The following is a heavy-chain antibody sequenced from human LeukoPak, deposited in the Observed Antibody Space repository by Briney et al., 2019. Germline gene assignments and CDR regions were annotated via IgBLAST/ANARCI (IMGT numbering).Heavy chain of an antibody. J-gene: IGHJ3*02. CDR1: GGSISSYF. Sequence: SETLSLTCTVSGGSISSYFWSWIRQPAGKGLEWIRRIYTSGSPNYNPSLKSRVTMSVDTSKTQFSLKLSSVTAADTAVYYCAREMWEYYYDSSGYYPDAFDIWGQGTMVTVSS. V-gene: IGHV4-4*07. CDR3: AREMWEYYYDSSGYYPDAFDI. CDR2: IYTSGSP. D-gene: IGHD3-22*01.